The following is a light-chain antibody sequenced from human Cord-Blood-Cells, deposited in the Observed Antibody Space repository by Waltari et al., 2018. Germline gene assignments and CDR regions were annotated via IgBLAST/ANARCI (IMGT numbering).Light chain of an antibody. J-gene: IGKJ2*01. CDR1: QSISSY. V-gene: IGKV1-39*01. CDR3: QQSYSTLPYT. CDR2: AAS. Sequence: DIQMTQSPSSLSASVGDRVTITCRASQSISSYLNWYQQTPGKAPKLLIYAASSLQSGVPSRFSGSGSGTDLTLTISSLQPEDFATYYCQQSYSTLPYTFGQGTKLEIK.